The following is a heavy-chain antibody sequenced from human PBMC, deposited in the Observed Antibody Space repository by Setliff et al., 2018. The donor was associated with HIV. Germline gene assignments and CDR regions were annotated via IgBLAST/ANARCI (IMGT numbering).Heavy chain of an antibody. Sequence: GGSLRLSCAASGFTFSGSAMHWVRQASGKGLEWVGRIRSKANSYATAYAASVKGRFTISRDDSKNTAYLQLNSLKTEDTAVYYCWLNGYCTNGVCSPDIWGLGTMVTVSS. CDR3: WLNGYCTNGVCSPDI. CDR2: IRSKANSYAT. D-gene: IGHD2-8*01. V-gene: IGHV3-73*01. CDR1: GFTFSGSA. J-gene: IGHJ3*02.